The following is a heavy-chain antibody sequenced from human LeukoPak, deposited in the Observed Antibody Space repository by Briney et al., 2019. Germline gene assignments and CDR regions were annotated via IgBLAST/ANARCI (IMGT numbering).Heavy chain of an antibody. Sequence: TGGSLRLSCAASGFTFSSYAMSWVRQAPGKGLEWVSAISGSGGSTYYADSVKGRFTISRDNSKNTLYLQMNSLRAEDTAVYYCAKESVEDYDFWSGYYKTEYYFDYWGQGTLVTVSS. V-gene: IGHV3-23*01. CDR2: ISGSGGST. CDR1: GFTFSSYA. CDR3: AKESVEDYDFWSGYYKTEYYFDY. D-gene: IGHD3-3*01. J-gene: IGHJ4*02.